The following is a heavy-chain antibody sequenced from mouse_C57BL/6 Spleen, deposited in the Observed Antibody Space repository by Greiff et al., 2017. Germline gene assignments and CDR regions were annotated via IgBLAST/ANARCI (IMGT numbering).Heavy chain of an antibody. J-gene: IGHJ2*01. Sequence: VQLQQPGAELVQPGASVKLSCKASGYTFTSYWMHWVKQRPGRGLEWIGRIDPNSGGTKYTEKFKSKATLTVDKPSSTAYMQLSSLTSEDSSVYYSARYDNYGSSFDYWGQGTTLTVSS. V-gene: IGHV1-72*01. CDR3: ARYDNYGSSFDY. CDR2: IDPNSGGT. CDR1: GYTFTSYW. D-gene: IGHD1-1*01.